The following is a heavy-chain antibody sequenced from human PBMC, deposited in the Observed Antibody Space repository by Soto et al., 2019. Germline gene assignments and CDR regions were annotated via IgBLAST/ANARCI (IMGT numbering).Heavy chain of an antibody. CDR3: ARTFGYSSSSLDY. J-gene: IGHJ4*02. CDR2: IYYSGST. D-gene: IGHD6-6*01. Sequence: PSETLSLTCTVSGGSISNYYWSWIRQPPGKGLEWIGYIYYSGSTNYNPSLKSRVTISVDTSKNQFSLKLSSVTAADTAVYYCARTFGYSSSSLDYWGQGTLVTVSS. CDR1: GGSISNYY. V-gene: IGHV4-59*08.